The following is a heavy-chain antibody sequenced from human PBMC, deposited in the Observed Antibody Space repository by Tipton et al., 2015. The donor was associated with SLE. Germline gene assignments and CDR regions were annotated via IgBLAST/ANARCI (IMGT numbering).Heavy chain of an antibody. V-gene: IGHV4-39*01. CDR2: IYYSGST. J-gene: IGHJ5*02. D-gene: IGHD2-2*01. Sequence: LRLSCVASGGSISSSSHYWGWIRQPPGKGLEWIGSIYYSGSTYYNPSLKSRVTISVDTSKNQFSLKLSSVTAADTAVYYCAPQPRYCSSTSCYHNWYDPSGQGALVTVSS. CDR3: APQPRYCSSTSCYHNWYDP. CDR1: GGSISSSSHY.